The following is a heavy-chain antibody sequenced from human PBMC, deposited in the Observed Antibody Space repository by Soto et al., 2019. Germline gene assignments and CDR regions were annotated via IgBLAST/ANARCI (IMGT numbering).Heavy chain of an antibody. J-gene: IGHJ4*02. D-gene: IGHD5-18*01. CDR2: IWYDGSNK. V-gene: IGHV3-33*08. CDR1: GFTFSSYG. Sequence: GGSLRLSCAASGFTFSSYGMHWVRQAPGKGLEWVAVIWYDGSNKYYADSVKGRFTISRDNSKNTLYLQMNSLRAEDTAVYYCARPGPAMALDYWGQGTLVTVSS. CDR3: ARPGPAMALDY.